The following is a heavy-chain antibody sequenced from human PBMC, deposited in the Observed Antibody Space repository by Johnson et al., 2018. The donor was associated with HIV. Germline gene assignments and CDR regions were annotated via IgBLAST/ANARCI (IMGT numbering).Heavy chain of an antibody. CDR1: GFTFSSHA. CDR2: ISYDGSNK. D-gene: IGHD3-22*01. J-gene: IGHJ3*02. Sequence: VQLVESGGGLVKPGGSLRLSCAASGFTFSSHAMHWVRQAPGKGLEWVAVISYDGSNKYYADSVKGRFTISRDNSKNTLYLQMNSLRAEDTAVYYCARRIYYYDSSGTEDAFDIWGQGTMVTVSS. V-gene: IGHV3-30*04. CDR3: ARRIYYYDSSGTEDAFDI.